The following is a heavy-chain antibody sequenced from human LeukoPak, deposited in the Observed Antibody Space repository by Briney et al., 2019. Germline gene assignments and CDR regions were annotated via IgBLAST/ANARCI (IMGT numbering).Heavy chain of an antibody. CDR1: GFTFSSYA. CDR3: ARTKDAGYSSSGYQS. Sequence: GGSLRLSCAASGFTFSSYAMSWVRQAPGKGLEWVAAITDSGGSTYYADSVKGRFTISRDNSKNTLYLQMNSLRAEDTAVYYCARTKDAGYSSSGYQSWGQGTLVTVSS. V-gene: IGHV3-23*01. CDR2: ITDSGGST. J-gene: IGHJ4*02. D-gene: IGHD6-13*01.